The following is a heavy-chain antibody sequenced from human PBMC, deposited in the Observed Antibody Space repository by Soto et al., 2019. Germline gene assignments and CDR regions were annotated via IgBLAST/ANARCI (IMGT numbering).Heavy chain of an antibody. CDR1: GFTFSSYG. V-gene: IGHV3-33*01. J-gene: IGHJ6*02. CDR2: IWYDGSNK. Sequence: QVQLVESGGGVVQPGRSLRLSCAASGFTFSSYGMHWVRQAPGKGLEWVAVIWYDGSNKYYADSVKGRFTISRDNSKNTLYLQMNSLGAEATAVYYGARGCGGDCYSGYYYYYYGMDVWGQGTTVTVSS. D-gene: IGHD2-21*02. CDR3: ARGCGGDCYSGYYYYYYGMDV.